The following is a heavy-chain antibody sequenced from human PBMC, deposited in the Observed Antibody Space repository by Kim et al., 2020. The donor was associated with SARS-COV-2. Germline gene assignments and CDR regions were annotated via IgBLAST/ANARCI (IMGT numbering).Heavy chain of an antibody. J-gene: IGHJ6*02. CDR3: ARTTLGLYYYYGMDV. V-gene: IGHV4-34*01. CDR1: GGSFSGYY. CDR2: INHSGST. D-gene: IGHD3-3*01. Sequence: SETLSLTCAVYGGSFSGYYWSWIRQPPGKGLEWIGEINHSGSTNYNPSLKSRVTISVDTSKNQFSLKLSSVTAADTAVYYCARTTLGLYYYYGMDVWGQG.